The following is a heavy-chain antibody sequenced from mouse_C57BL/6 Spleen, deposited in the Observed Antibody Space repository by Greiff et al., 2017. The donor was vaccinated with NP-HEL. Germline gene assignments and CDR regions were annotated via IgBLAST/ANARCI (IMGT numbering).Heavy chain of an antibody. D-gene: IGHD2-3*01. CDR1: GYTFTSYG. V-gene: IGHV1-81*01. Sequence: VQLQESGAELARPGASVKLSCKASGYTFTSYGISWVKQRTGQGLEWIGEIYPRSGNTYYNEKFKGKATLTADKSSSTAYMELRSLTSEDSAVYFCARGTDGYYPYYFDYWGQGTTLTVSS. CDR3: ARGTDGYYPYYFDY. J-gene: IGHJ2*01. CDR2: IYPRSGNT.